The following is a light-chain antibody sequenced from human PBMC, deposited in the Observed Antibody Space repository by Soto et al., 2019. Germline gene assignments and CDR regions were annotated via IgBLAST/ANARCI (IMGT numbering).Light chain of an antibody. J-gene: IGKJ1*01. CDR2: SAS. CDR3: HQANSFPLT. V-gene: IGKV1D-12*01. CDR1: QDISSW. Sequence: DIQMTQSPSSVSASVGDRVTITCRASQDISSWLAWYQQKPGRAPKLLIYSASTLQGGVPSRFRGSESGIDFTLTITSLQPEDFAPYYCHQANSFPLTFAQGTKVEIK.